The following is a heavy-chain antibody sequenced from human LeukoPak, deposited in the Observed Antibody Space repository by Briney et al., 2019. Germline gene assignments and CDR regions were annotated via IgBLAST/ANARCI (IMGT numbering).Heavy chain of an antibody. CDR2: ISGSGGST. Sequence: GGSLRLSCAASGFTFSSYWMSWVRQAPGRGLEWVSAISGSGGSTYYADPVKGRFTISRDNSKNTLYLQMNSLRAEDTAVYYCAELLGPNDYWGQGTLVTVSS. CDR3: AELLGPNDY. CDR1: GFTFSSYW. V-gene: IGHV3-23*01. J-gene: IGHJ4*02. D-gene: IGHD1-1*01.